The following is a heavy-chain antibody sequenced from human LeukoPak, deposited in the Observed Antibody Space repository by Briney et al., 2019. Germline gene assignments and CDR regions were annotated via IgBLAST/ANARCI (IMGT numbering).Heavy chain of an antibody. D-gene: IGHD6-6*01. J-gene: IGHJ5*02. CDR1: RFTFSSYA. CDR3: ARYPYSTSSWYDP. V-gene: IGHV3-66*01. CDR2: IYSGGGT. Sequence: GGSLRLSCAASRFTFSSYAMSWVRQAPGKGLEWVSVIYSGGGTYYADSVRGRFTISRDNSKNTLYLQLNSLRAEDTAVYYCARYPYSTSSWYDPWGQGTLVTVSS.